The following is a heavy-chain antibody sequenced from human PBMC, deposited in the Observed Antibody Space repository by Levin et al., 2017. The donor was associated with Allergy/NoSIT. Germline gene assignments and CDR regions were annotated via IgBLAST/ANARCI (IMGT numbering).Heavy chain of an antibody. CDR2: IWHDGSVK. CDR1: GFSFSTYG. Sequence: GGSLRLSCAASGFSFSTYGMNWVRQAPGKGLEWVAIIWHDGSVKYYADSVKGRFTISRDNSKNTLYLQLNSLTAEDTAVSYCARGFRFSTSSSYYYYYMDVWGTGTTVTVSS. V-gene: IGHV3-33*01. J-gene: IGHJ6*03. CDR3: ARGFRFSTSSSYYYYYMDV. D-gene: IGHD6-6*01.